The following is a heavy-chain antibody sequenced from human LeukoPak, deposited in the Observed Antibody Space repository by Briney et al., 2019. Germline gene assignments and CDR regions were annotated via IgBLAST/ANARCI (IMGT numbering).Heavy chain of an antibody. D-gene: IGHD4-17*01. CDR1: GFTFSSDW. J-gene: IGHJ4*02. Sequence: PGGPLRLSCAASGFTFSSDWLSWVRQAPGKGLERVANIKQDGSEEYYVDSVKRRYVISRGDAKNSLYLQMNSLRAEDTAVYYCAREKEDYGDLMGGLVFDYWGQGTLVTVAS. V-gene: IGHV3-7*01. CDR2: IKQDGSEE. CDR3: AREKEDYGDLMGGLVFDY.